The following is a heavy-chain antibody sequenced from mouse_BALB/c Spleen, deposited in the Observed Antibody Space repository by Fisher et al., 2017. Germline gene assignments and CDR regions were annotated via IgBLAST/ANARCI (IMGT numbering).Heavy chain of an antibody. V-gene: IGHV1-15*01. D-gene: IGHD1-1*02. CDR3: ARGGNYAMDY. J-gene: IGHJ4*01. Sequence: KFKGKATLTADKSSSTAYMELRSLTSEDTAVYYCARGGNYAMDYWGQGTSVTVSS.